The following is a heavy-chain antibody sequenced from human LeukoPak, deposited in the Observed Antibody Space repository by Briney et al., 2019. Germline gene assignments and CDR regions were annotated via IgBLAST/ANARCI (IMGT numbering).Heavy chain of an antibody. J-gene: IGHJ5*02. D-gene: IGHD3-10*01. CDR2: ISAYNGNT. CDR1: GYTFTSYG. CDR3: ARERYGSGSLRSWFDP. Sequence: ASVKVSCKASGYTFTSYGISWVRQAPGQGLEWMGWISAYNGNTNYAQKLQGRVTMTTDTSTSTAYMELRSLRSDDTAVYYCARERYGSGSLRSWFDPWGQGTLVTVSS. V-gene: IGHV1-18*01.